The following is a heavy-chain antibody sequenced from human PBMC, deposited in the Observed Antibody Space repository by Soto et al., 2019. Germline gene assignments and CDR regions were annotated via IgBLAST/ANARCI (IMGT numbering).Heavy chain of an antibody. D-gene: IGHD1-1*01. CDR3: ARDLASATGTFDY. J-gene: IGHJ4*02. CDR2: ISSTSNNM. Sequence: EVQLVESGGGLVKPGASLRLCCAGSGFTFSGYSMNWVRQAPGKGLEWVSSISSTSNNMYYADSVKGRFTMSRDNAKNSLYLQMNSLRVDDTAVYYCARDLASATGTFDYWGQGTLVTVSS. CDR1: GFTFSGYS. V-gene: IGHV3-21*02.